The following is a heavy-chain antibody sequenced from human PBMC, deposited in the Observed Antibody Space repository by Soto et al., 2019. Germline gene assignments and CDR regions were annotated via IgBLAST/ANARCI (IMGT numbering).Heavy chain of an antibody. J-gene: IGHJ5*02. D-gene: IGHD2-21*02. CDR1: GYTFTGYY. V-gene: IGHV1-2*02. CDR2: INPNSGGT. CDR3: ARDGPKLAYCGGDCYSAWFDP. Sequence: ASVKVSCKASGYTFTGYYMHWVRQAPGQGLEWMGWINPNSGGTNYAQKFQGRVTMTRDTSISTAYMELSRLRSDDTAVYYCARDGPKLAYCGGDCYSAWFDPWGQGTLVTVSS.